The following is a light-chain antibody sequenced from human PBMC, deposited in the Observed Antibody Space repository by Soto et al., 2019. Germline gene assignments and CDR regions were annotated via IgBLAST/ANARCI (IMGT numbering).Light chain of an antibody. CDR3: MQGTHWPRT. CDR2: KVS. V-gene: IGKV2-30*01. J-gene: IGKJ1*01. CDR1: QSLVYSDGDTY. Sequence: DVVMTQSPLSLPVTLGQPASISCRSSQSLVYSDGDTYLTWFQQRPGQSPRRLIYKVSKRDSGVPARFIGSGSGTDFTLKISRVEAEDVGVYYCMQGTHWPRTFGQGTKVEIK.